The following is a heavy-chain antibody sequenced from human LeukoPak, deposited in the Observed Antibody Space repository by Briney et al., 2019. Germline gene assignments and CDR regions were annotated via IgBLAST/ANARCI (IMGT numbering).Heavy chain of an antibody. V-gene: IGHV1-69*02. CDR3: ATAPPYYYDSSGYSMMTFDI. CDR1: GGTFSSYT. CDR2: IIPILGIA. J-gene: IGHJ3*02. D-gene: IGHD3-22*01. Sequence: GASVKVSCKASGGTFSSYTISWVRQAPGQGLEWMGRIIPILGIANYAQKFQGRVTITADKSTSTAYMELSSLRSEDTAVYYCATAPPYYYDSSGYSMMTFDIWAKGQWSPSLQ.